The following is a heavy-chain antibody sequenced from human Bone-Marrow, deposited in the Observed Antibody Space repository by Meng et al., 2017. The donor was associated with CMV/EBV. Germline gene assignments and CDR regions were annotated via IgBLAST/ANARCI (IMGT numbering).Heavy chain of an antibody. J-gene: IGHJ4*02. CDR3: ARVLRANAPDY. Sequence: LTCVVSGYSISRNNWWGWIRQAPGKGLEWVSYTSSSSTIYYADSVKGRFTISRDNAKNSLYLQMNSLRAEDTAVYYCARVLRANAPDYWGQGTLVTVSS. CDR2: TSSSSTI. CDR1: GYSISRNNW. D-gene: IGHD4/OR15-4a*01. V-gene: IGHV3-48*04.